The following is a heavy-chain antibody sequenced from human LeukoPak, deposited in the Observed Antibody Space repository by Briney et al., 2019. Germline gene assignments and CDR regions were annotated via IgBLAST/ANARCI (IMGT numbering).Heavy chain of an antibody. D-gene: IGHD3-22*01. CDR2: INPSGGST. CDR1: GYTFTSYY. CDR3: AATYDSSGYYRTYFDY. J-gene: IGHJ4*02. Sequence: ASVKVSCKASGYTFTSYYMHWVRQAPGQGLEWMGIINPSGGSTSYAQKFQGRVTMTRDMSTSTVYMELSSLRSEDTAVYYCAATYDSSGYYRTYFDYWGQGTLVTVSS. V-gene: IGHV1-46*01.